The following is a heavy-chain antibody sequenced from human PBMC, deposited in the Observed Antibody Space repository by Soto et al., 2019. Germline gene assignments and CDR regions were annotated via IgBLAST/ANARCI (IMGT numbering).Heavy chain of an antibody. CDR1: GYTFSFYT. J-gene: IGHJ4*02. D-gene: IGHD3-10*01. Sequence: QVQLVQSGAEVKKPGSSVKVSCKASGYTFSFYTINWVRQAPGLGLEWMGRVNPIVSMSNYAQKFQGRVTTTADKSTNTAYMQLSSLRSEDTAIYYCAASYGSGYRAFDYWGQGALVTVSS. V-gene: IGHV1-69*02. CDR3: AASYGSGYRAFDY. CDR2: VNPIVSMS.